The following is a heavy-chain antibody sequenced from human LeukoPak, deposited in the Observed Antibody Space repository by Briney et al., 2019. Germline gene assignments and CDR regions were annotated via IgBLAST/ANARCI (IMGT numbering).Heavy chain of an antibody. CDR1: GYTFTSYG. CDR2: ISAYNGNT. CDR3: ARSHVLRFLEWLSRTNYYYYMDV. J-gene: IGHJ6*03. D-gene: IGHD3-3*01. Sequence: ASVKVSCKASGYTFTSYGISWVRQAPGQGLEWMGWISAYNGNTNYAQKPQGRVTMTTDTSTSTAYMELRSLRSDDTAVYYCARSHVLRFLEWLSRTNYYYYMDVWGKGTTVTVSS. V-gene: IGHV1-18*01.